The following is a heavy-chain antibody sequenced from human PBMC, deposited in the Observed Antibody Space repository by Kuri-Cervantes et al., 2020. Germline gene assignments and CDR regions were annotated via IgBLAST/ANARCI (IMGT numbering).Heavy chain of an antibody. Sequence: ASVKVSCKASGHTFTNYGIAWVRKAPGQGLEWMGWISVDNGNTKFAQNLQGRVTLTTDTSTSTAYLELRSLRSDDTAVYYCARPNWNGNYYYMDIWGKGTAVTVSS. J-gene: IGHJ6*03. D-gene: IGHD1-1*01. V-gene: IGHV1-18*01. CDR1: GHTFTNYG. CDR3: ARPNWNGNYYYMDI. CDR2: ISVDNGNT.